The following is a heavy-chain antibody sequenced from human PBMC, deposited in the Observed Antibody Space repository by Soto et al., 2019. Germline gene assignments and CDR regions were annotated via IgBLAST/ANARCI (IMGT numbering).Heavy chain of an antibody. CDR3: ARDLSGPLDS. CDR1: GFTFSNYG. J-gene: IGHJ4*02. Sequence: SLSLSCAASGFTFSNYGLHWVRQALGKGLEWVAVSRDDGTNKYYADSVKGRFTISRDNSKNTLYLQMSSLSAEDTAVYFCARDLSGPLDSWGQGTLVTVSS. V-gene: IGHV3-33*01. CDR2: SRDDGTNK.